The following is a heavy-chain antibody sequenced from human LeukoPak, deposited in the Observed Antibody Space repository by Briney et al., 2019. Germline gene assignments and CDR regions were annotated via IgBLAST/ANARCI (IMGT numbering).Heavy chain of an antibody. Sequence: SETLSLTCTVSLDSTTSNFWSWVRQSPGKGLEWIGEIHRSGSTNYNPSLQSRVTISIDRSRNQIALELSSVTAADTAVYYCAREILGGFNPGAYWGQGTLVTVSS. D-gene: IGHD1-14*01. V-gene: IGHV4-4*02. J-gene: IGHJ4*02. CDR3: AREILGGFNPGAY. CDR2: IHRSGST. CDR1: LDSTTSNF.